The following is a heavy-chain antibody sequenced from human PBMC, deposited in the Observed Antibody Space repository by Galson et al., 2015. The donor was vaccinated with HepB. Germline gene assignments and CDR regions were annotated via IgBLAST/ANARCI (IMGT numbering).Heavy chain of an antibody. D-gene: IGHD4-17*01. Sequence: TLSLTCTVSGASINSGGYYWSWIRQHPEKGLEWIGYIYNTGSTYYNPSLKSRVNISVDTSKNQFSLKLSSVTAADTAVYYCARDGGYGDYGPHWGQGTLVTVSS. V-gene: IGHV4-31*03. CDR1: GASINSGGYY. CDR3: ARDGGYGDYGPH. CDR2: IYNTGST. J-gene: IGHJ4*02.